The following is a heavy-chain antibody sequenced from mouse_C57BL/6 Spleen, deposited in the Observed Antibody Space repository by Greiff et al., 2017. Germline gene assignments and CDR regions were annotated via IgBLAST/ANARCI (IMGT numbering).Heavy chain of an antibody. CDR2: ISSGGSYT. J-gene: IGHJ3*01. V-gene: IGHV5-6*01. CDR1: GFTFSSYG. Sequence: EVMLVESGGDLVKPGGSLKLSCAASGFTFSSYGMSWVRQTPDKRLEWVATISSGGSYTYYPDSVKGRFTISRDNAKNTLYLQMSSLKSEDTAMYYCARKMGTGFAYWGQGTLVTVSA. CDR3: ARKMGTGFAY. D-gene: IGHD3-3*01.